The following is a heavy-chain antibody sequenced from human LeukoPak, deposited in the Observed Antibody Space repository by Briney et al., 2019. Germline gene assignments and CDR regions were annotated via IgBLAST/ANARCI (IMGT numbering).Heavy chain of an antibody. J-gene: IGHJ4*02. V-gene: IGHV3-30-3*01. Sequence: GRSLRLSCAASGFTFSSYAMHWVRQAPGKGLEWVAVISYDGSNKYYADSVKGRFTISRDNSKYTLYLQMNSLRAEDTAVYYCARDLGYSYGYVVDYWGQGTLVTVSS. CDR2: ISYDGSNK. CDR3: ARDLGYSYGYVVDY. CDR1: GFTFSSYA. D-gene: IGHD5-18*01.